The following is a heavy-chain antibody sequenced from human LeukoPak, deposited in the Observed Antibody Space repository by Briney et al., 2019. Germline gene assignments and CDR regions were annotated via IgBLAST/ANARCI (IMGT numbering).Heavy chain of an antibody. J-gene: IGHJ4*02. CDR3: AKGYGGSHFDY. D-gene: IGHD4-23*01. CDR1: GFTFSSYG. CDR2: IRYDESNQ. V-gene: IGHV3-30*02. Sequence: GGSLRLSCAASGFTFSSYGMHWVRQAPGKGLERVAFIRYDESNQYYADSVKGRFTISRDNSKSTLHLQMNSLKVEDTAVYYCAKGYGGSHFDYWGQGALVAVSS.